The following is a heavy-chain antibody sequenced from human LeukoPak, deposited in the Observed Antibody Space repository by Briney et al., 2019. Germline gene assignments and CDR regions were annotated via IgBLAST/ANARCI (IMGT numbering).Heavy chain of an antibody. CDR2: IYHSGST. CDR1: GGSISSGGYS. Sequence: SQTLSLTCAVSGGSISSGGYSWSWIRQPPGKGLEWIGYIYHSGSTYYNPSLKSRVTISVDRSKNQFSLKLSSVTAADTAVYYCARGADDSSGYYFDYWGQGTLVTVSS. V-gene: IGHV4-30-2*01. D-gene: IGHD3-22*01. J-gene: IGHJ4*02. CDR3: ARGADDSSGYYFDY.